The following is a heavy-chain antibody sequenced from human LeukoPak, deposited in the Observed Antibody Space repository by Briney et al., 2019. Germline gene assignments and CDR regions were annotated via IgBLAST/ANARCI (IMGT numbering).Heavy chain of an antibody. V-gene: IGHV3-7*03. CDR1: GFTFSSYW. CDR2: IKEDGSDK. J-gene: IGHJ4*02. Sequence: GGSLRLSCAVSGFTFSSYWMSWVRQAPGKGLEWVANIKEDGSDKNYVDSVKGRFTISRDNAKNSLFLQMNSLRAEDTAVYYCARSGEPFDYWGQGTLVTVSS. CDR3: ARSGEPFDY.